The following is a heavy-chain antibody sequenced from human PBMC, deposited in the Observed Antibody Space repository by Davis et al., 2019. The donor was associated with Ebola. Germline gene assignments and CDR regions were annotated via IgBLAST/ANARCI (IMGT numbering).Heavy chain of an antibody. CDR3: ANWVLVGPTT. D-gene: IGHD1-26*01. CDR1: EFTFSGYA. Sequence: GGSLRLSCAASEFTFSGYAMSWVRQAPGKGLEWVSAISGSGGSTYYAGSVKGRFTISRDNSKNTLYLQMNSLRAEDTAVYYCANWVLVGPTTWGRGTVVTVSS. J-gene: IGHJ5*02. V-gene: IGHV3-23*01. CDR2: ISGSGGST.